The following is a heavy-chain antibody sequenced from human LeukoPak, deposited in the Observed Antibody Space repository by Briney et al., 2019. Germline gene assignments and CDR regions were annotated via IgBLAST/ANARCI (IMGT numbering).Heavy chain of an antibody. Sequence: SETLSLTCAVYGGSFSGYYWSWIRQPPGKGLEWIGEINHSGSTNYNASLKSRVTISVDTSKNPFSLKLSSVTAADTAVYYCARARAGVGYCSSTSCYGTYYYYGMDVWGQGTTVTVSS. CDR1: GGSFSGYY. V-gene: IGHV4-34*01. CDR2: INHSGST. CDR3: ARARAGVGYCSSTSCYGTYYYYGMDV. J-gene: IGHJ6*02. D-gene: IGHD2-2*01.